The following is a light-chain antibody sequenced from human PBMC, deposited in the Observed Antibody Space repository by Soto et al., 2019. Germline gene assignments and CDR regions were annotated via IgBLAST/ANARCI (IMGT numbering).Light chain of an antibody. CDR1: QSVTSSH. CDR3: QQYGDSGWT. J-gene: IGKJ1*01. CDR2: GAS. V-gene: IGKV3-20*01. Sequence: EIVLTQTPGTLSLSPGERATLSCRASQSVTSSHLAWYQQKPGQAPRLLIYGASTRATGIPARFSGSGSGTEFTLTINRLEPEDFALYYCQQYGDSGWTFGQGTKVDIK.